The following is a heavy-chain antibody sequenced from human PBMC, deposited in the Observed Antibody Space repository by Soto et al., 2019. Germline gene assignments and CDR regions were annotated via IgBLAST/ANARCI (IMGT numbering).Heavy chain of an antibody. CDR1: GFIFSNFA. V-gene: IGHV3-23*01. D-gene: IGHD3-3*01. CDR3: AKDRGRKIFGLPDP. Sequence: PGGSLRLSCAASGFIFSNFAMYWVRRAPGKGLEWVSSIRQSGDRSSYADSAKGRFTISRDNSKNTLYLQMNGLRLDDTAVYYCAKDRGRKIFGLPDPWGQGTLVTVSS. CDR2: IRQSGDRS. J-gene: IGHJ5*02.